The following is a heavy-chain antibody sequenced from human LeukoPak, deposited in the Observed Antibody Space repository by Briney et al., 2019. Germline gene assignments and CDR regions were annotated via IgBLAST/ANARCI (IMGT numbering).Heavy chain of an antibody. CDR1: GYTFTGYY. D-gene: IGHD3-3*01. Sequence: ASVKVSCKASGYTFTGYYMHWVRQAPGQGLEWMGWINPNSGGTNYAQKFQGRVTVTRDTSISTAYMELSRLRSDDTAVYYCARLTYYDFWSGYNYAFDIWGQGTMVTVSS. J-gene: IGHJ3*02. CDR2: INPNSGGT. CDR3: ARLTYYDFWSGYNYAFDI. V-gene: IGHV1-2*02.